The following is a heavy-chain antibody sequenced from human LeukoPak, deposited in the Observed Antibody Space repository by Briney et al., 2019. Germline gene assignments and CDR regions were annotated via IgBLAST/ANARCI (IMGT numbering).Heavy chain of an antibody. CDR1: GFTFGTYA. Sequence: GGSLRLSCAASGFTFGTYAMSWVRQAPGKGLEWVSLITSSGITTYYADSVKGRFTISRDNSKNTLYLQMNSLRAEDTAIYYCAKEVGSAGGYFDLWGRGTLVTVSS. V-gene: IGHV3-23*01. CDR2: ITSSGITT. D-gene: IGHD1-26*01. J-gene: IGHJ2*01. CDR3: AKEVGSAGGYFDL.